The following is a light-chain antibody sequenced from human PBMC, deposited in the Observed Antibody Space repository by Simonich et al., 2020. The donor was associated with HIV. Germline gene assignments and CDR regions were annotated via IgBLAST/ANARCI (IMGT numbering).Light chain of an antibody. V-gene: IGKV3-15*01. CDR1: QSVTSY. Sequence: ERVMTQSPATLSVSPGERATLSCRASQSVTSYLAWYQQKPGQAPRLLIYGASTRATGIPARFSGSGSGTEFTLTIRSMQSEDFALYYCQQYNNWPPTFGQGTKVEIK. J-gene: IGKJ1*01. CDR2: GAS. CDR3: QQYNNWPPT.